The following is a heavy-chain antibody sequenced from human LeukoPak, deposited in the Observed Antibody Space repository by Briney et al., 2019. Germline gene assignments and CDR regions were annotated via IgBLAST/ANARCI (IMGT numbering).Heavy chain of an antibody. Sequence: PSETLSLTCTVSGGSISSSSYYWGWIRQPPGKGLEWSGSIYYSGSTYYNPSLKSRVTISVDTSKNQFSLKLSSVTAADTAVYYCARAYYGDYPYESQALDYWGQGTLVTVSS. D-gene: IGHD4-17*01. V-gene: IGHV4-39*07. CDR1: GGSISSSSYY. J-gene: IGHJ4*02. CDR3: ARAYYGDYPYESQALDY. CDR2: IYYSGST.